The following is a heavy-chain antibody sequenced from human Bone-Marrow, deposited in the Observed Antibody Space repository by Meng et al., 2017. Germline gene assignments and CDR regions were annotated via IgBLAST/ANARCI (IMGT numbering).Heavy chain of an antibody. D-gene: IGHD2-2*01. CDR1: GGTFSSGDYY. CDR2: IYYSGST. CDR3: ARRLETHCSSTSCYVGGPYWYFDL. V-gene: IGHV4-30-4*01. Sequence: QVQLQQWGAGLLKPSETLSLTCAVYGGTFSSGDYYWSWIRQPPGKGLEWIGYIYYSGSTYYNPSLKSRVTISVDTSKNQFSLKLSSVTAADTAVYYCARRLETHCSSTSCYVGGPYWYFDLWGRGTLVTVSS. J-gene: IGHJ2*01.